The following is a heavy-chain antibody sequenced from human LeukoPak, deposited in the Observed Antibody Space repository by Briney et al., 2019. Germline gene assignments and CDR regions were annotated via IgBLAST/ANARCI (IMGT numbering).Heavy chain of an antibody. D-gene: IGHD3-9*01. CDR2: IKQDGSEK. J-gene: IGHJ3*02. CDR1: GFTFSSYW. V-gene: IGHV3-7*01. Sequence: GGPLRLSCAASGFTFSSYWMSWVRQAPGKGLEWVANIKQDGSEKYYVDSVKGRFTISRDNAKNSLYLQMNSLRAEDTAVYYCATVLRYFDWPRAPKTHDAFDIWGQGTMVTVSS. CDR3: ATVLRYFDWPRAPKTHDAFDI.